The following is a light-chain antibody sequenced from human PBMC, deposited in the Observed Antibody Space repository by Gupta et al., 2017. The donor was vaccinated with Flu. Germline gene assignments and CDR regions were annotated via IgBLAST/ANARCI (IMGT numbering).Light chain of an antibody. CDR3: QQYGISPYT. Sequence: GTLSLSPGERATLSCRASQSVGHNYLAWYQQKRGQPPRLLIYAASIRATGIPDRFSGSGSGTDFTLTISRLEPEDFGVYYCQQYGISPYTFGQGTKLDIK. CDR2: AAS. CDR1: QSVGHNY. J-gene: IGKJ2*01. V-gene: IGKV3-20*01.